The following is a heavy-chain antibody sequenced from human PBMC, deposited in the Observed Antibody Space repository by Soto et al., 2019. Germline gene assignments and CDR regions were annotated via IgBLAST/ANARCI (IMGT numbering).Heavy chain of an antibody. CDR3: ARWPDGYYYYGMDV. CDR2: MNPNSGNT. Sequence: QVQLVQSGAEVKKPGASVKVSCKASGYTFTSYDINWVRQATGQGLEWMGWMNPNSGNTGYAQKFXDXVAXTRNTSISTAYMELSSLRSEDTAVYYCARWPDGYYYYGMDVWGQGTTVTVSS. V-gene: IGHV1-8*01. J-gene: IGHJ6*02. CDR1: GYTFTSYD.